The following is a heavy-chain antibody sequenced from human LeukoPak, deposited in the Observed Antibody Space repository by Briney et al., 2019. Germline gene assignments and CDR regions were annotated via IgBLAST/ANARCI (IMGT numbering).Heavy chain of an antibody. V-gene: IGHV3-23*01. J-gene: IGHJ4*02. D-gene: IGHD3-22*01. CDR2: VSGGGFGT. Sequence: PGGSLRLSSAASGFTFSNAWMSWVRPAPGKGQGWVSAVSGGGFGTYYADTVKGRFTSSRDNSKNTLYLQMNSLRAEDTAVYYCARETYDSSAYYYYYFDYWGQGTLVTVSS. CDR3: ARETYDSSAYYYYYFDY. CDR1: GFTFSNAW.